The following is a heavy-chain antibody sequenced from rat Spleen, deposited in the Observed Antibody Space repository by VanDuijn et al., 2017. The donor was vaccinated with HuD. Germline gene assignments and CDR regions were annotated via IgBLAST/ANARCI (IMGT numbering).Heavy chain of an antibody. V-gene: IGHV5-27*01. J-gene: IGHJ2*01. CDR2: ISTSGGST. CDR3: TTDRLGADYFDY. CDR1: GFTFTTYG. Sequence: EVQLVESGGGLVRPGRSLKLSCAASGFTFTTYGMAWVRQAPTKGLEWVASISTSGGSTYHRDSVKGRFTISRDNGKSTLYLKMDSLRSEDTATYYCTTDRLGADYFDYWGQGVMVTVSS. D-gene: IGHD5-1*01.